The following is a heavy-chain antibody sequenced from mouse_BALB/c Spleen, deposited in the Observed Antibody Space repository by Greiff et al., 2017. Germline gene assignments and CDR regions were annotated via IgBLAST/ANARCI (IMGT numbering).Heavy chain of an antibody. CDR1: GYTFTSYW. CDR2: INPSTGYT. J-gene: IGHJ3*01. Sequence: VQLQQSGAELAKPGASVKMSCKASGYTFTSYWMHWVKQRPGQGLEWIGYINPSTGYTEYNQKFKDKATLTADKSSSTAYMQLSSLTSEDSAVYYCARGTGKRGPDPDAYWGQGTLVTVSA. V-gene: IGHV1-7*01. CDR3: ARGTGKRGPDPDAY.